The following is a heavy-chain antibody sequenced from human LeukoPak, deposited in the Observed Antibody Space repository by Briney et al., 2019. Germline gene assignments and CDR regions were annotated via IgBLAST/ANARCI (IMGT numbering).Heavy chain of an antibody. CDR1: GFTVSTNY. J-gene: IGHJ4*02. V-gene: IGHV3-53*01. CDR2: IYSGGNT. CDR3: ARDTDFDH. Sequence: PGGSLRLSCAASGFTVSTNYMSWVRQAPGKGLEWISVIYSGGNTYYADSVKGRFTISRDNSKNTLYLQMNSLRAEDTAVYYCARDTDFDHWGQGTLVTVSS.